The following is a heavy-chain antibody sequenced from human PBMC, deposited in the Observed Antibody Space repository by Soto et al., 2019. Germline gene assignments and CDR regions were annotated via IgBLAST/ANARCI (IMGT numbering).Heavy chain of an antibody. CDR2: INPNSGGT. CDR3: ARVAEGGVVPAAMAHYYYYGMDV. J-gene: IGHJ6*02. V-gene: IGHV1-2*04. D-gene: IGHD2-2*01. CDR1: GYTFTGYY. Sequence: ASVKVSCKAYGYTFTGYYMHWVRQAPGQGLEWMGWINPNSGGTNYAQKFQGWVTMTRDTSISTAYMELSRLRSDDTAVYYCARVAEGGVVPAAMAHYYYYGMDVWGQGTTVTVSS.